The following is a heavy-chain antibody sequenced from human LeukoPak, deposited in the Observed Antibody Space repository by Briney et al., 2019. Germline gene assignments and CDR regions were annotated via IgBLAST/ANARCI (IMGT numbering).Heavy chain of an antibody. J-gene: IGHJ4*02. CDR1: GFTFSSYT. Sequence: GGSLRLSCAASGFTFSSYTMNWVRQAPGKGLVWVSRISSDGSSTTYADSVKGRFTISRDNAKNSLYLQMNSLRAEDTAVYYCARSPDYYDSSGTFAYWGQGTLVTVSS. CDR2: ISSDGSST. V-gene: IGHV3-48*04. D-gene: IGHD3-22*01. CDR3: ARSPDYYDSSGTFAY.